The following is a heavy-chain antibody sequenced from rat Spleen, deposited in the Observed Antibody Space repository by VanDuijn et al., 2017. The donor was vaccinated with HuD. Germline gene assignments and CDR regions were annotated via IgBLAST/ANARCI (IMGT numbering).Heavy chain of an antibody. D-gene: IGHD1-2*01. V-gene: IGHV2-1*01. CDR2: LWDDGST. CDR3: ARSDYGSYIYGFFDF. CDR1: GFSLTSYT. J-gene: IGHJ1*01. Sequence: QVQLKESGPGLVQPSQTLSLTCTVAGFSLTSYTVHWVRQPPGKGLEWMGGLWDDGSTDYNSTLKSRLSISRDTSKSQVFLKMNNLQTEDTAMYFCARSDYGSYIYGFFDFWGPGTMVTVSS.